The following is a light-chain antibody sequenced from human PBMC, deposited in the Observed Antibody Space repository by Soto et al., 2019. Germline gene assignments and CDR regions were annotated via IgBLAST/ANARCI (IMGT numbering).Light chain of an antibody. CDR1: QSISSW. CDR2: KAS. V-gene: IGKV1-5*03. CDR3: QHYNSYSRT. J-gene: IGKJ2*02. Sequence: IQMTQSPSTLSASVGDRVTITCRASQSISSWLAWYQQKPGKAPKLLIYKASSLESGVPSRFSGSGSGTEFTLTISSLQPDDFATYYGQHYNSYSRTFGQGTKLELK.